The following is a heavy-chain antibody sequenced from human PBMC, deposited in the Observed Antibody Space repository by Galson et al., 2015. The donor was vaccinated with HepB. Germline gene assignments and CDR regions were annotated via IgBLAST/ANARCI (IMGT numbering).Heavy chain of an antibody. Sequence: SLRLSCAASGFTLRKYRMHWARQVPGKGLVWLSVIDEDETTRRYADSVRGRFTISRDNTKNTLYLQMNSLRAEDTGVYYVYSSGGHWGQGTLVTVSS. CDR3: YSSGGH. D-gene: IGHD6-19*01. CDR1: GFTLRKYR. V-gene: IGHV3-74*01. J-gene: IGHJ4*02. CDR2: IDEDETTR.